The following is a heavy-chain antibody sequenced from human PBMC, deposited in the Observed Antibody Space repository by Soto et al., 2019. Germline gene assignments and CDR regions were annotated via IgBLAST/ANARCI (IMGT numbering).Heavy chain of an antibody. J-gene: IGHJ6*04. CDR2: ISAYNGNT. V-gene: IGHV1-18*01. CDR1: GYTFTSYG. Sequence: ASVKVSCKASGYTFTSYGISWVRQAPGQGLEWMGWISAYNGNTNYAQKLQGRVTMTTDTSTSTAYMELRSLRSDDTAVYYCARTSGYRLDGRSTSGANYYCIDVWGKGTTVTVAS. D-gene: IGHD2-2*01. CDR3: ARTSGYRLDGRSTSGANYYCIDV.